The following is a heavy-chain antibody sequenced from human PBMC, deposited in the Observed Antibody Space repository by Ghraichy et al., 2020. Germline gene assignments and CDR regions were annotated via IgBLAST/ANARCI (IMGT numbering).Heavy chain of an antibody. CDR1: GGSISSSSGYH. CDR2: IYYSGST. V-gene: IGHV4-39*01. Sequence: SETLPLTCSVSGGSISSSSGYHWGWIRQPPGKGLEWIGSIYYSGSTYYNPSLKSRVTISVDTSKNQFSLKLSSVTAADTAIYYCARTYYYGSGSSNWFDPRGHVTRVSVSS. CDR3: ARTYYYGSGSSNWFDP. D-gene: IGHD3-10*01. J-gene: IGHJ5*02.